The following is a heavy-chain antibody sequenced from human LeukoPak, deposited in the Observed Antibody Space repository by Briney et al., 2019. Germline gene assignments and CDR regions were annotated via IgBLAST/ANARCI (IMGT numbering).Heavy chain of an antibody. D-gene: IGHD6-19*01. Sequence: SETRSLTCTVSGGSISSGGYYWIWIRQHPGKGLEWIGYIYYSGSTYYNPSRKSRVTISVDTSKTQFSLKLSSVTAADTAVYYCERGGYSSGWYYFDYWGQGTLVTVSS. J-gene: IGHJ4*02. CDR1: GGSISSGGYY. CDR2: IYYSGST. CDR3: ERGGYSSGWYYFDY. V-gene: IGHV4-31*03.